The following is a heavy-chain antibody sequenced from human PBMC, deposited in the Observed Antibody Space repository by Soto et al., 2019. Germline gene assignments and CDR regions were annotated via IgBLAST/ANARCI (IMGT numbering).Heavy chain of an antibody. CDR3: ARAYSNYGMDV. CDR1: GFTFSSYA. Sequence: LSCAASGFTFSSYAMHWVRQAPGKGLEWVAVISYDGSNKYYADSVKGRFTISRDNSKNTLYLQMNSLRAEDTAVYYCARAYSNYGMDVWGQGTTVTVYS. CDR2: ISYDGSNK. V-gene: IGHV3-30-3*01. J-gene: IGHJ6*02. D-gene: IGHD6-13*01.